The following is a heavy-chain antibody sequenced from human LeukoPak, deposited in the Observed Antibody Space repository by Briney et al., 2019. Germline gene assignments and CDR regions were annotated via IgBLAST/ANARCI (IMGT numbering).Heavy chain of an antibody. CDR1: GGSISSYY. CDR2: IYTSGST. J-gene: IGHJ4*02. V-gene: IGHV4-4*07. Sequence: SETLSLTCTVSGGSISSYYWSWIRQPAGKGLEWIGRIYTSGSTNYNPSLKSRVTMSVDTSKNQFSLKLSSVTAADTAVYYCARGLAPYSSSFLRYWGQGTLVTVSS. CDR3: ARGLAPYSSSFLRY. D-gene: IGHD6-13*01.